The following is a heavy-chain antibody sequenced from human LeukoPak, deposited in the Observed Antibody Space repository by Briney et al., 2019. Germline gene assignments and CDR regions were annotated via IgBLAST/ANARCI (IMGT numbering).Heavy chain of an antibody. CDR3: ARGLWSATNWFES. D-gene: IGHD3-3*01. CDR2: IYHSGST. CDR1: GGSISSGGYS. Sequence: SETLSLTCAVSGGSISSGGYSWSWIRQPPGKGLEWIGYIYHSGSTYYNPSLKSRVTISVDRSKNQFSLNLSSVTAADTAVYYCARGLWSATNWFESWGQGILVTVSS. V-gene: IGHV4-30-2*01. J-gene: IGHJ5*01.